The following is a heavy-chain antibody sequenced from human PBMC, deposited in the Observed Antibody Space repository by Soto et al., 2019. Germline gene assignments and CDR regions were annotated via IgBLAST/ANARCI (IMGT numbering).Heavy chain of an antibody. V-gene: IGHV3-30*18. CDR2: ISYDGSNK. J-gene: IGHJ4*02. D-gene: IGHD3-22*01. CDR1: GFTFSSYG. Sequence: GGSLRLSCAAPGFTFSSYGMHWVRQAPGKGLEWVAVISYDGSNKYYADSVKGRFTISRDNSKNTLYLQMNSLRAEDTAVYYCAKDAAPPYYYDSSGLDYWGQGTLVTVSS. CDR3: AKDAAPPYYYDSSGLDY.